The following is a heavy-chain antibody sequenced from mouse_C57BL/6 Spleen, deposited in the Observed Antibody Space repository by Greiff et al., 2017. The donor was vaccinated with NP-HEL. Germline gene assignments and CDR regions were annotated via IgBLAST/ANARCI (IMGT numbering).Heavy chain of an antibody. D-gene: IGHD1-1*01. CDR3: ARGGLRSYYFDD. CDR1: GYTFTSYW. CDR2: IDPSDSET. V-gene: IGHV1-52*01. Sequence: QVQLQQPGAELVRPGSSVKLSCKASGYTFTSYWMHWVKQRPIQGLEWIGNIDPSDSETHYIQKFKDKATLTVDKSSSTAYMQLSSLTSEDSAVYYCARGGLRSYYFDDWGQGTTLTVSS. J-gene: IGHJ2*01.